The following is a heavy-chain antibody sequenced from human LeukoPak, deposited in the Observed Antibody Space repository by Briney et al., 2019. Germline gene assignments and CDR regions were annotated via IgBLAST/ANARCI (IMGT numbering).Heavy chain of an antibody. CDR3: AMTSDYYDSNVYFGNYFDD. J-gene: IGHJ4*02. CDR1: GGSISSGSYY. CDR2: IYTSGST. V-gene: IGHV4-61*02. D-gene: IGHD3-22*01. Sequence: SQPLSLTCTVSGGSISSGSYYWSWIRQPAGKGLEWIGRIYTSGSTNYNPSLQSRVTMSVDTSKNQFSLKLSSVTAADTAVYYCAMTSDYYDSNVYFGNYFDDWVQGTLVTVSS.